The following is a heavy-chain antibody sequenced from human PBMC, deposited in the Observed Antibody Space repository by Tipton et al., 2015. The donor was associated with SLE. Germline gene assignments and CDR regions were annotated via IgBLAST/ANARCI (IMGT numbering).Heavy chain of an antibody. CDR3: VKDWEGDRPEAGMDV. V-gene: IGHV4-59*11. CDR2: IYYSGST. CDR1: GGSISSHY. Sequence: TLSLTCTVSGGSISSHYWSWIRQPPGKGLEWIGYIYYSGSTNYNPSLESRVTISVDTSKNQFSLKRSSVTATDTAVYYCVKDWEGDRPEAGMDVWGQGTTVTVSS. J-gene: IGHJ6*02. D-gene: IGHD1-26*01.